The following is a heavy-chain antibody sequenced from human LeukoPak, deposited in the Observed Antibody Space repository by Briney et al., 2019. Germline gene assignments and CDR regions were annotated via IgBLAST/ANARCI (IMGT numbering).Heavy chain of an antibody. J-gene: IGHJ1*01. CDR1: GFSFSRYS. D-gene: IGHD2-21*02. V-gene: IGHV3-21*01. CDR3: ARADRAYCGGDCYSEYFQH. Sequence: PGGSLRLSCVASGFSFSRYSMNWVRQAPGKGLEWVSSISSSSSYIYYADSVKGRFTISRDNAKNSLYLQMNSLRAEDTAVYYCARADRAYCGGDCYSEYFQHWGQGTLVTVSS. CDR2: ISSSSSYI.